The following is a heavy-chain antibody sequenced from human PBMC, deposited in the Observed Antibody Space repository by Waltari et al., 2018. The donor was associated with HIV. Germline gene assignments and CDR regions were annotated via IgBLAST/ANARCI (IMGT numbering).Heavy chain of an antibody. Sequence: VQLVESGGGSIKTGGSLRLSCTASGFSVSNHWMDWVRQGPGKGLVGGERRNREGRSRNCADAWKGRCVSAREEARDTVYLRWNSLGVEDTARYLWASASDDIECSTLDGDYYLDVWGRGTRVAVSS. V-gene: IGHV3-74*01. D-gene: IGHD3-9*01. J-gene: IGHJ4*02. CDR2: RNREGRSR. CDR1: GFSVSNHW. CDR3: ASASDDIECSTLDGDYYLDV.